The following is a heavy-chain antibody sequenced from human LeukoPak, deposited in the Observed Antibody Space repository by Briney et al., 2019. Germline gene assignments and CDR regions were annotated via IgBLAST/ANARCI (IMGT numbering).Heavy chain of an antibody. CDR3: ARDREDYYDSSGGSLAFDI. V-gene: IGHV4-59*01. J-gene: IGHJ3*02. D-gene: IGHD3-22*01. Sequence: PSETLSLTCTVSGGSISSYYWSWIRQPPGKGLEWIGYIYYSGSTNYNPPLKSRVTISVDTSKNQLSLKLSSVTAADTAVYYCARDREDYYDSSGGSLAFDIWGQGTMVTVSS. CDR1: GGSISSYY. CDR2: IYYSGST.